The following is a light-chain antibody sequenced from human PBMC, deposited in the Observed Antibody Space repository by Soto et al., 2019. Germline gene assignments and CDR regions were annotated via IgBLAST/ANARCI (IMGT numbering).Light chain of an antibody. CDR1: SSDVGGYNY. Sequence: QSALTQPASVSGSPGQSITISCTGTSSDVGGYNYGSWYQQHPGKAPKLMIYEVSNRPSGVSNRFSGSKSGNTASLTISGLQSEDEADYYCSSYTSSHNDVFGTGTKLTVL. J-gene: IGLJ1*01. CDR2: EVS. CDR3: SSYTSSHNDV. V-gene: IGLV2-14*01.